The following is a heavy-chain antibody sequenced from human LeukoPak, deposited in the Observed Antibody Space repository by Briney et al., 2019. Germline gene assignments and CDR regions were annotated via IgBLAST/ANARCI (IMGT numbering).Heavy chain of an antibody. CDR1: GFTFSDYS. V-gene: IGHV3-21*01. Sequence: GGSLRLSCAASGFTFSDYSMNWVRQAPEKGLEWASSISSSGTYTYYADSVKGRFTLSRDNARNSLYLQMNSLRAEDTAVYYCVRDKAGTTPNYYYSMDVWGKGTTVTVSS. CDR2: ISSSGTYT. J-gene: IGHJ6*03. CDR3: VRDKAGTTPNYYYSMDV. D-gene: IGHD1-14*01.